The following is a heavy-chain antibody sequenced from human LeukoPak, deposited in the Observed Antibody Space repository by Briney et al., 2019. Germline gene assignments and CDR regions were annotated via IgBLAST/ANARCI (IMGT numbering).Heavy chain of an antibody. Sequence: PGGSLRLSCAASGFTFSSYSSSISSSSSYIYYADSVKGRFTISRDNAKNSLYLQVNSLRAEDTAVYYCARDRIAGIDYWGQGTLVTVSS. CDR1: GFTFSSYS. CDR2: ISSSSSYI. J-gene: IGHJ4*02. CDR3: ARDRIAGIDY. V-gene: IGHV3-21*01. D-gene: IGHD1-14*01.